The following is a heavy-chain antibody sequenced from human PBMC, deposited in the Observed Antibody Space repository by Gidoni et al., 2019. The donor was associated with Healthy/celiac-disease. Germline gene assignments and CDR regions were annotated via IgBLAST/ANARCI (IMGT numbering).Heavy chain of an antibody. Sequence: QLQLQESGPGLVKPSETLSLTCTVSGGSLSSSSYYWGWIRQPPGKGLEWIGSIYYSGSTYYNPSLKSRVTISVDTSKNQFSLKLSSVTAADTAVYYCASFLTGYYRADYWGQGTLVTVSS. CDR3: ASFLTGYYRADY. CDR1: GGSLSSSSYY. CDR2: IYYSGST. V-gene: IGHV4-39*01. D-gene: IGHD3-9*01. J-gene: IGHJ4*02.